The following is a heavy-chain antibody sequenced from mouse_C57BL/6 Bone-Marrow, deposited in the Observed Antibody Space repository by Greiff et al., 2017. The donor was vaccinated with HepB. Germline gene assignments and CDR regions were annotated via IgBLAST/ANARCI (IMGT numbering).Heavy chain of an antibody. V-gene: IGHV7-1*01. Sequence: EVKVVESGGGLVQSGRSLRLSCATSGFTFSDFYMEWVRQAPGKGLEWIAASRNKANDYTTEYSASVKGRFIVSRDTSQSILYLQMNALRADDTAIYYCARDALYGNHWYFDVWGTGTTVTVSS. CDR1: GFTFSDFY. J-gene: IGHJ1*03. D-gene: IGHD2-1*01. CDR2: SRNKANDYTT. CDR3: ARDALYGNHWYFDV.